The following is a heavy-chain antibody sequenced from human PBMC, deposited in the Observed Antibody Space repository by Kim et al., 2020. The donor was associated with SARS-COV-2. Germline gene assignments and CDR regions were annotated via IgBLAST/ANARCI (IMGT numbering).Heavy chain of an antibody. CDR3: ASDRVLYGLHV. CDR1: GFTVTNYW. J-gene: IGHJ6*02. D-gene: IGHD3-10*01. Sequence: GGSLRLSCAASGFTVTNYWMHWVRQAPGKGLVWVARIKSEGTGICYADSVKGRFTISRDNANNTLYLQMNNLRAEDTAIYYCASDRVLYGLHVWGQRTTLTVSS. CDR2: IKSEGTGI. V-gene: IGHV3-74*01.